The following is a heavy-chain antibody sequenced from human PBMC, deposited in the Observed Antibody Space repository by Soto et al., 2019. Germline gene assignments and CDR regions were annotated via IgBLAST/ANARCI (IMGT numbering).Heavy chain of an antibody. J-gene: IGHJ5*02. CDR1: GYTFTTYY. CDR2: INPTSGST. D-gene: IGHD1-26*01. Sequence: QVQLLQSGAEVKRPGASVNVSCKAFGYTFTTYYMHWVRQAPGQGLEWMGMINPTSGSTNYAQNFQGRITMTRDKSTRTVYMELNSLRSEDTAVYYCARLDIVGPSTVPWGQGTLVTVSS. CDR3: ARLDIVGPSTVP. V-gene: IGHV1-46*01.